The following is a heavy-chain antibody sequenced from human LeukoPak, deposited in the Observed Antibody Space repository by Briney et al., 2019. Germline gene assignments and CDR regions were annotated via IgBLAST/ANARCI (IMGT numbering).Heavy chain of an antibody. D-gene: IGHD5-12*01. CDR3: AKGRYSGTTYYFDY. Sequence: PTGGSLRLSCAASGFTLSTYWMSWVRQVPGKGLEWVANIKKDGSETYYVDSVKGRFTISRDNAKNSLYLQMNRLRAEDTDIYHCAKGRYSGTTYYFDYWGQGTLVTVSS. CDR2: IKKDGSET. J-gene: IGHJ4*02. V-gene: IGHV3-7*03. CDR1: GFTLSTYW.